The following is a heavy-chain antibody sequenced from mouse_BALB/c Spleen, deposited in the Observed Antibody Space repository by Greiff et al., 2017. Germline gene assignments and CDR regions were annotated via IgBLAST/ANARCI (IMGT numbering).Heavy chain of an antibody. Sequence: EVMLVESGGGLVKPGGSLKLSCAASGFTFSSYAMSWVRQTPEKRLEWVASISSGGSTYYPDSVKGRFTISRDNARNILYLQMGSLRSEDTAMYYCARGPLYYGSSPYFDYWGQGTTLTVSS. CDR1: GFTFSSYA. V-gene: IGHV5-6-5*01. CDR2: ISSGGST. D-gene: IGHD1-1*01. J-gene: IGHJ2*01. CDR3: ARGPLYYGSSPYFDY.